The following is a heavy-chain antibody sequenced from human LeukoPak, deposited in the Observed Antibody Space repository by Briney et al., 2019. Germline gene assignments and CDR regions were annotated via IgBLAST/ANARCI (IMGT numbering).Heavy chain of an antibody. CDR3: ARDGTYYVFWSGYSNWFGP. V-gene: IGHV3-30-3*01. CDR1: GFTFSSYA. J-gene: IGHJ5*02. D-gene: IGHD3-3*01. CDR2: ISYDGSNK. Sequence: GGSLRLSCAASGFTFSSYAMHWVRQAPGKGLEWVAVISYDGSNKYYADSVKGRFTISGDNSKNTLYLQMNSLRAEDTAVYYCARDGTYYVFWSGYSNWFGPWGQGTLVTVSS.